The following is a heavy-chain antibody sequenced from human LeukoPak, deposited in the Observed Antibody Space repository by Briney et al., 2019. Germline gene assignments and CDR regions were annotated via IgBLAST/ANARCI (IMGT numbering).Heavy chain of an antibody. Sequence: GGSLRLSCTASGFTFGDYAMSWVRQAPGRGLEWVGFIRSKAYGGTTEYAASVKGRFTISRDDSKSIAYLQMNSLKTEDTAVYYCTRDGEYCSSTSCYRYYYYYMDVWGKGTTVTVSS. CDR1: GFTFGDYA. D-gene: IGHD2-2*02. CDR2: IRSKAYGGTT. V-gene: IGHV3-49*04. J-gene: IGHJ6*03. CDR3: TRDGEYCSSTSCYRYYYYYMDV.